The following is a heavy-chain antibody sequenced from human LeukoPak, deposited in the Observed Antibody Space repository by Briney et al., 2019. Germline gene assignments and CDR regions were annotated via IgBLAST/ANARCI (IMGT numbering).Heavy chain of an antibody. J-gene: IGHJ5*02. CDR2: ISASNGNT. CDR3: ARAYSSSNWFDP. V-gene: IGHV1-18*01. Sequence: ASVKVSCKASGYTFTSYGISWVRQAPGQGLEWMGWISASNGNTNYAQKLQGRVTMTTDTSTSTAYMELRSLRCDDTAVYYCARAYSSSNWFDPWGQGTLVTVSS. D-gene: IGHD6-6*01. CDR1: GYTFTSYG.